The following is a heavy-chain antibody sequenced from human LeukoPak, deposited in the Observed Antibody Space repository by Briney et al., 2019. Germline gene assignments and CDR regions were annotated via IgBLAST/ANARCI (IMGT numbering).Heavy chain of an antibody. Sequence: ASVKVSCKASGYTFTGYYMHWVRQAPGQGLEWMGWINPNSGGTNYAQKFQGRVTMTRDTSISTAYMELSSLRSEDTAVYYCAKGSSSWYYYYYYYMDVWGKGTTVTVSS. CDR1: GYTFTGYY. CDR2: INPNSGGT. D-gene: IGHD6-13*01. J-gene: IGHJ6*03. V-gene: IGHV1-2*02. CDR3: AKGSSSWYYYYYYYMDV.